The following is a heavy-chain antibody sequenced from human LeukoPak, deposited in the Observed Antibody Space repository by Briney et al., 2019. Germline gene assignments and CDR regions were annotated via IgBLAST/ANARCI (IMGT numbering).Heavy chain of an antibody. CDR1: GFTFSSYA. CDR2: ISGSGGST. J-gene: IGHJ4*02. V-gene: IGHV3-23*01. CDR3: AKLVDIVATAPYCGGDCYSDY. Sequence: PGGSLRLSCAASGFTFSSYAMSWVRQAPGKGLEWVSAISGSGGSTYYADSVKGRFTISRDNSKNTLYLQMNSLRAEDTAVYYCAKLVDIVATAPYCGGDCYSDYWGQGTLVTVSS. D-gene: IGHD2-21*01.